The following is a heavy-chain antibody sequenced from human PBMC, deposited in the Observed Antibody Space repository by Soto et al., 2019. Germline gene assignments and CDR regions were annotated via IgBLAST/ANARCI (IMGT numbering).Heavy chain of an antibody. Sequence: QLHLVQSGAVVKKPGASVTVSCSASGYPVTAYYMHWVRQAPGRGLEWMGGINPATGAAKYTQTFQGRVTLARDPDPRNVFMEPGGLTSAVSAGFYLGGGGGVGVAGSAAFEMWGQGTLVTVSS. V-gene: IGHV1-2*02. CDR3: GGGGGVGVAGSAAFEM. CDR2: INPATGAA. D-gene: IGHD3-3*01. CDR1: GYPVTAYY. J-gene: IGHJ3*02.